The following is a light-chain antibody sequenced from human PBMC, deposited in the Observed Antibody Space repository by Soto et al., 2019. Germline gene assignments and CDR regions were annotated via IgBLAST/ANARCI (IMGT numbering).Light chain of an antibody. CDR2: GAS. Sequence: EIVMTQSPATLSVSPGDRATLPCRASQSVSSNLAWYQQKPGQAPRLLIYGASSRATGIPDTFCGSGSGTDFSLTISSLQSEDFAVYYCQQYNNWPPITFGQGTRLEIK. J-gene: IGKJ5*01. V-gene: IGKV3D-15*01. CDR3: QQYNNWPPIT. CDR1: QSVSSN.